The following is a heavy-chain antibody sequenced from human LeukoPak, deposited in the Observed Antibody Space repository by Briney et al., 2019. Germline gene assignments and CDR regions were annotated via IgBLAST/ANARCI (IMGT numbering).Heavy chain of an antibody. Sequence: GGSLRLSCAASGFTVSSNYMSWVRQAPGKGLEHVSTIGSDGDSTYYADSVKDRFTISRDNSKNALYLQMTSLRPEDSAVYYCVSPVFINYWGQGTLVTVSS. D-gene: IGHD1-14*01. CDR3: VSPVFINY. CDR1: GFTVSSNY. J-gene: IGHJ4*01. CDR2: IGSDGDST. V-gene: IGHV3-64D*06.